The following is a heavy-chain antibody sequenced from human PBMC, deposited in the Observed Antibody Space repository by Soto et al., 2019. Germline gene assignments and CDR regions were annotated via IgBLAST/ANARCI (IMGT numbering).Heavy chain of an antibody. J-gene: IGHJ3*02. D-gene: IGHD6-6*01. V-gene: IGHV4-30-2*01. Sequence: QLQLQESGSGLVEPSQTLSLTCVVSGVSISSGGYSWSWIRQPPGKGLEWIGYIYHTGITNYNPSFRSRVTISVDRSENQFSLRLTSVTAADTALYYCARGGQYRTGALDNWGQGIKVTVSS. CDR2: IYHTGIT. CDR1: GVSISSGGYS. CDR3: ARGGQYRTGALDN.